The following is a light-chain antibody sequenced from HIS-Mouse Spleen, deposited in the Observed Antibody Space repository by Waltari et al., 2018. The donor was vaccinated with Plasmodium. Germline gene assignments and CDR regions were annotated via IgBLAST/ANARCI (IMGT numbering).Light chain of an antibody. CDR1: QSVSSY. CDR2: DAS. Sequence: EIVLTQSPATLSLSPGERATLSCRPIQSVSSYLAWYQQKPGQAPRLLIYDASNRATGIPARFSGSGSGTDFTLTISSLEPEDFAVYYCQQRSNWPITFGQGTRLEIK. CDR3: QQRSNWPIT. V-gene: IGKV3-11*01. J-gene: IGKJ5*01.